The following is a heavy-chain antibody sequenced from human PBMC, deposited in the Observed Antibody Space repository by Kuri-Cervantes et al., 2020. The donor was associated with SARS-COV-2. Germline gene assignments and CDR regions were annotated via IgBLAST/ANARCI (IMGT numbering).Heavy chain of an antibody. D-gene: IGHD6-13*01. CDR3: ARVAAAGGLDY. CDR2: ISSSGSTI. Sequence: GESLKISCAASGFIFSSHSMNWVRQAPGKGLEWVSYISSSGSTIYYADSVKGRFTISRDNAKNSLYLQMNSLRAEDTAVYYCARVAAAGGLDYWGQGTLVTVSS. V-gene: IGHV3-48*04. J-gene: IGHJ4*02. CDR1: GFIFSSHS.